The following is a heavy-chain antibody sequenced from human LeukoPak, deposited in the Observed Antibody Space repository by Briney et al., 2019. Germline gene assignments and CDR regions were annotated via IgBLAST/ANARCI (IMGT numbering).Heavy chain of an antibody. J-gene: IGHJ4*02. D-gene: IGHD3-22*01. CDR2: ISAYNGNT. V-gene: IGHV1-18*01. Sequence: ASVKVSCKASGYTFTSYGISWVRQAPGQGLEWMGWISAYNGNTNYAQKFQGRVTITADESTSTAYMELSSLRSEDTAVYYCARGRHYYDSSGYPDYWGQGTLVTVSS. CDR3: ARGRHYYDSSGYPDY. CDR1: GYTFTSYG.